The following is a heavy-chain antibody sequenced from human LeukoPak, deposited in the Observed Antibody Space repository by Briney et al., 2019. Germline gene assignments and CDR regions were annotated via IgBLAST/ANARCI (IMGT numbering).Heavy chain of an antibody. J-gene: IGHJ5*02. Sequence: PSETLSLTCTVSGDSISSYYWSWIRQPPGKGLEWIGYIYYRGSTKYNPSLKSRVTISVDTSKNEFSLKLNSVTAADTAVYYCARGGAGNCGGACYPNWFDPWGQGTLVTVSS. CDR2: IYYRGST. CDR3: ARGGAGNCGGACYPNWFDP. V-gene: IGHV4-59*01. D-gene: IGHD2-21*02. CDR1: GDSISSYY.